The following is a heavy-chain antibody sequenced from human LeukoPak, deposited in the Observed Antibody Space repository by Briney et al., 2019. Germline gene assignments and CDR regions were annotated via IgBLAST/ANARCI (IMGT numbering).Heavy chain of an antibody. Sequence: ASVNVSYKASEYTFTGYDIHWGRQAPGQGLEGMGWINPNSDDTKYGKRFQDRVTMTRDPSISTAYMEVSSLSSDDTAVYYCAKVLVAATHSLDSWGQGTLVTVSS. J-gene: IGHJ4*02. CDR3: AKVLVAATHSLDS. D-gene: IGHD2-15*01. V-gene: IGHV1-2*02. CDR1: EYTFTGYD. CDR2: INPNSDDT.